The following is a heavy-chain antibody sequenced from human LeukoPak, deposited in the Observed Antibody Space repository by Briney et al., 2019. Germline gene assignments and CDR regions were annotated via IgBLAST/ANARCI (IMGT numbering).Heavy chain of an antibody. V-gene: IGHV4-38-2*02. D-gene: IGHD3-3*01. Sequence: SETLSLTCTVSGYSISSGYYWGWIRQPPGKGLEWIGSIYYSGSTYYNPSLKSRVTISVDTSKNQFSLKLSSVTAADTAVYYCARRDNYDFWSGYFFDYWGQGTLVTVSS. CDR3: ARRDNYDFWSGYFFDY. CDR1: GYSISSGYY. J-gene: IGHJ4*02. CDR2: IYYSGST.